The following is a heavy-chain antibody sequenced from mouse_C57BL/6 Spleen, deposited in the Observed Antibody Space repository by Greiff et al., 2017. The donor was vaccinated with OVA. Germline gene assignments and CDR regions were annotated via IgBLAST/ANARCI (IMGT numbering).Heavy chain of an antibody. CDR2: ISYDGSN. D-gene: IGHD2-4*01. CDR3: AREDYGGY. J-gene: IGHJ3*01. V-gene: IGHV3-6*01. CDR1: GYSITSGYY. Sequence: EVQLVESGPGLVKPSQSLSLTCSVTGYSITSGYYWNWIRQFPGNKLEWMGYISYDGSNNYNPSLKNRISITRDTSKNQFFLKLNSVTTEDTATYYCAREDYGGYWGQGTLVTVSA.